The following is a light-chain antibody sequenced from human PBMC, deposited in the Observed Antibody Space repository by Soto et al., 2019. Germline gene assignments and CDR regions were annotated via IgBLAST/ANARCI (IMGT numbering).Light chain of an antibody. CDR3: QQYYSSSLT. V-gene: IGKV4-1*01. CDR1: QSILKSSIKKNS. Sequence: DIVMTQSPDSLAVSLGERATIKCRSSQSILKSSIKKNSLAWYQQKPGQPPRLLIYWASTRDSGVPDRFSGSGSGTDFTLTITRLQAEDVAVYYCQQYYSSSLTFGAGTKVEI. CDR2: WAS. J-gene: IGKJ4*01.